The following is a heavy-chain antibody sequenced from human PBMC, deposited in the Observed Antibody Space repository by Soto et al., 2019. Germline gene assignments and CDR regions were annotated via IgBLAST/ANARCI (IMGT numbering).Heavy chain of an antibody. V-gene: IGHV4-31*03. CDR2: IYYSGST. Sequence: SETMSLTGTVSGGSISGGGYYWSWIRQHPGKGLEWIGYIYYSGSTYYNPSLKSRVTISVDTSRNQFSLKLSSVTAADTAVYYCARVGTTADYYYYYMDVWGKGTTVTVSS. CDR1: GGSISGGGYY. J-gene: IGHJ6*03. CDR3: ARVGTTADYYYYYMDV. D-gene: IGHD4-4*01.